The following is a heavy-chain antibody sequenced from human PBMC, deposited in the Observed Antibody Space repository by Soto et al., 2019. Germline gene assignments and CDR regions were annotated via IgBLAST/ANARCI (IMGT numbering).Heavy chain of an antibody. J-gene: IGHJ6*02. D-gene: IGHD3-10*01. Sequence: QVQLVQSGAEVKKPGASVKVSCKASGYTFTSYDINWVRQATGQGLEYMGCMNPNSGNTGYAQKFQGRVPMTRNTSISTAYMELSRLRSDDTAVYYCARERGRYGMDVWGQGTTVTVSS. CDR3: ARERGRYGMDV. CDR2: MNPNSGNT. CDR1: GYTFTSYD. V-gene: IGHV1-8*01.